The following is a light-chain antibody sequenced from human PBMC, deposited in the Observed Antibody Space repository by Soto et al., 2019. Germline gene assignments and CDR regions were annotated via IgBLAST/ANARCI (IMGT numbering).Light chain of an antibody. CDR3: SSYAGSDNWV. V-gene: IGLV2-8*01. Sequence: QSVLTQPPSASGSPGQSVTISCTGSSFDVGSYNFVSWYQQHPGKAPKLLIYEVSKSPSGVPDRFSASKSGNTASLTVSGLQAEDEADYYCSSYAGSDNWVFGGGTKLTVL. CDR1: SFDVGSYNF. CDR2: EVS. J-gene: IGLJ3*02.